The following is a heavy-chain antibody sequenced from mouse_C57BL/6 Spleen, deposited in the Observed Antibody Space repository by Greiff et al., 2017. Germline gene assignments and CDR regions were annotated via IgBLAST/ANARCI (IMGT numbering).Heavy chain of an antibody. J-gene: IGHJ3*01. CDR3: ARGGGSVWFAY. CDR1: GYTFTSYW. CDR2: IDPSDSHT. V-gene: IGHV1-59*01. Sequence: QVQLQQPGAELVRPGTSVKLSCKASGYTFTSYWMHWVKQRPGQGLEWIGVIDPSDSHTNYNQKFKGKATLTVDTSSSTAYMQLSSLTSEDSAVYYCARGGGSVWFAYWGQGTLVTVSA.